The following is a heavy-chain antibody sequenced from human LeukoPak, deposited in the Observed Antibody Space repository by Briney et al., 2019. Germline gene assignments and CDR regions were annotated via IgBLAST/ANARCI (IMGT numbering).Heavy chain of an antibody. V-gene: IGHV4-59*12. Sequence: SETLSLTCTVSGGSISTYYWGWIRQPPGKGLEWIGYIYYTGSTSYNPSLKSRVTMSLDASKNQFSLKLSSVTAADTAVYYCARDIVVVVAATPGVWFDPWGQGTLVTVSS. CDR3: ARDIVVVVAATPGVWFDP. CDR2: IYYTGST. J-gene: IGHJ5*02. CDR1: GGSISTYY. D-gene: IGHD2-15*01.